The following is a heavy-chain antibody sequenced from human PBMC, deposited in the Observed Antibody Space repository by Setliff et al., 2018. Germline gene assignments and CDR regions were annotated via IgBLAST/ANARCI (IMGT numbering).Heavy chain of an antibody. CDR2: IWHDGTNK. V-gene: IGHV3-33*01. Sequence: GGSLRLSCAASGLTLINNGFHWVRQAPGKGLEWVAIIWHDGTNKYYADSVRGRFTISRDNSKNTLNLQMNSLKNEDTALYYCMSTPSGTYSTYYYYYNMDVWGKGTQVTVSS. CDR1: GLTLINNG. CDR3: MSTPSGTYSTYYYYYNMDV. J-gene: IGHJ6*03. D-gene: IGHD3-10*01.